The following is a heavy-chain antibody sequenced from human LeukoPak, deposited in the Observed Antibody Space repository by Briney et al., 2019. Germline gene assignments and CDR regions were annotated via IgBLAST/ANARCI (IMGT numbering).Heavy chain of an antibody. CDR1: GFNLSCYR. CDR3: ARVNSYAMRY. V-gene: IGHV3-7*04. Sequence: PGGSLRLSCAGSGFNLSCYRMSWVRQAPGKGVERVANIKPDGSEKDYVHSVKGRFTISRDNAENSLYLQMNSLRAEDTAVYYCARVNSYAMRYWGQGTPVTVSS. CDR2: IKPDGSEK. D-gene: IGHD5-18*01. J-gene: IGHJ4*02.